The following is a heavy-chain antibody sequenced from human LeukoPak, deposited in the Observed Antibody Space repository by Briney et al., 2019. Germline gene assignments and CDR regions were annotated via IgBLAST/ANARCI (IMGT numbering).Heavy chain of an antibody. CDR1: GFTFSSYG. D-gene: IGHD3-10*01. CDR2: IWYDGSNK. CDR3: ARQDYYGSGSCFDY. Sequence: GGSLRLSCAASGFTFSSYGMHWVRQAPAKGLEWVAVIWYDGSNKYYADSVKGRFTISRDNSKNTLYLQMNSLRAEDTAVYYCARQDYYGSGSCFDYWGQGTLVTVSS. V-gene: IGHV3-33*01. J-gene: IGHJ4*02.